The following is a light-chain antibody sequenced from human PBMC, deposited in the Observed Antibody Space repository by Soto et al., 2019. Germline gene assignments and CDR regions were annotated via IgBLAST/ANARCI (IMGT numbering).Light chain of an antibody. V-gene: IGLV2-14*01. CDR1: SSDVGGYNY. CDR2: EVS. Sequence: QLVLTQPASVSGSPGQSITISCTGTSSDVGGYNYVSWYQQHPGKAPKLMIYEVSNRPSGVSNRFSGSKSGNTASLTISGLQAEDEADYYCSSYTSSSTLDVFGTGTKLTVL. J-gene: IGLJ1*01. CDR3: SSYTSSSTLDV.